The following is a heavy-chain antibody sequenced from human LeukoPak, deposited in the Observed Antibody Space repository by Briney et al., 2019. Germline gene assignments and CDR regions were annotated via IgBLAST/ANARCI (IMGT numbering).Heavy chain of an antibody. D-gene: IGHD3-10*01. V-gene: IGHV4-38-2*02. CDR3: ARVGGVRGVIIWFDP. J-gene: IGHJ5*02. Sequence: PSETLSLTCTVSGYSISSGYYWGWIRQPPGKGLEWIGSIYHSGSTYYNPSLKSRVTISVDTSKNQFSLKLSSVTAADTAVYYCARVGGVRGVIIWFDPWGQGTLVTVSS. CDR2: IYHSGST. CDR1: GYSISSGYY.